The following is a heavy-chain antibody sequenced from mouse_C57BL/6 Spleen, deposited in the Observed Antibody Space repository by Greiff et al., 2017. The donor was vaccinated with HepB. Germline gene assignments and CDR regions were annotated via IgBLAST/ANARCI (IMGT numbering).Heavy chain of an antibody. D-gene: IGHD1-1*01. Sequence: VQLQQSRAELAKPGASVKLSCKASGYTFTSYWMHWVKQRPGQGLEWIGYINPSSGYTKYNQKFKDKATLTADKSSSTAYMQLSSLTYEDSAVYYCARGGSSRYWYVDVWGTGTTVTVSS. CDR1: GYTFTSYW. CDR3: ARGGSSRYWYVDV. V-gene: IGHV1-7*01. CDR2: INPSSGYT. J-gene: IGHJ1*03.